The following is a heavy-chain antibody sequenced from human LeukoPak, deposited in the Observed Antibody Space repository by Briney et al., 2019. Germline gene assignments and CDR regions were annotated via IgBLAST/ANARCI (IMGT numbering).Heavy chain of an antibody. D-gene: IGHD3-3*01. J-gene: IGHJ4*02. V-gene: IGHV4-4*07. Sequence: PSETLSLTCTVSGGSISSYYWSWIRQPAGKGLEWIGRIYTSGGTNYNPSLKSRVTMSVDTSKNQFSLKLSSVTAADTAVYYCARDSDFWSGYGFDYWGQGTLVTVSS. CDR1: GGSISSYY. CDR3: ARDSDFWSGYGFDY. CDR2: IYTSGGT.